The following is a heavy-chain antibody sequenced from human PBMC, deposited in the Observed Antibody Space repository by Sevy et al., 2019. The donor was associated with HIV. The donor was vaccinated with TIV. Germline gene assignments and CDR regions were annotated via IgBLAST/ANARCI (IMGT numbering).Heavy chain of an antibody. CDR1: GFTFSSYW. J-gene: IGHJ4*02. Sequence: GSLRLSCAASGFTFSSYWMTWVRQAPGKGLEWVANIKQDGSEKYHVASVKGRFTISGDNAKNSLYLQMNSLRDEDTAVYYCARGSGDYWGQGTLVTVSS. V-gene: IGHV3-7*01. D-gene: IGHD3-10*01. CDR2: IKQDGSEK. CDR3: ARGSGDY.